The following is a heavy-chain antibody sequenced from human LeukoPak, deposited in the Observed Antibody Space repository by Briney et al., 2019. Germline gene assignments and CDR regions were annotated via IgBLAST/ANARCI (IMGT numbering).Heavy chain of an antibody. V-gene: IGHV3-53*05. D-gene: IGHD6-13*01. Sequence: GGSLRLSCAVSGFTVSSNYMSWVRQAPGKGLEWVSVLYNGGNTYYADSVKGRFTVSRDNSKNTLYLQMNSLRAEDTAVYYCAKDLSKAAGYWGQGTLVTVSS. CDR3: AKDLSKAAGY. J-gene: IGHJ4*02. CDR1: GFTVSSNY. CDR2: LYNGGNT.